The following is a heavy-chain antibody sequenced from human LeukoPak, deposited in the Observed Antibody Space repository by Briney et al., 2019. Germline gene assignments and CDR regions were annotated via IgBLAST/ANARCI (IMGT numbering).Heavy chain of an antibody. V-gene: IGHV1-69*04. CDR1: GGTFSSYA. CDR3: ARATRDGYPFDY. J-gene: IGHJ4*02. D-gene: IGHD5-24*01. CDR2: IIPIFGIA. Sequence: SVKVSCKASGGTFSSYAISWVRQAPGQGLEWMGRIIPIFGIANYAQKFQGRVTITADKSTSTAYMELSSLGSEDTAVYYCARATRDGYPFDYWGQGTLVTVSS.